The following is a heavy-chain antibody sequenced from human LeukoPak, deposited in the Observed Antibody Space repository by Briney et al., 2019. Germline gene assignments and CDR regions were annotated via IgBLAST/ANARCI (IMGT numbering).Heavy chain of an antibody. CDR1: GFTFSSDS. CDR3: AREQAAAGRAYFDY. V-gene: IGHV3-21*01. CDR2: ISSSSSYI. Sequence: AGGSLRLSCAASGFTFSSDSMNWVRQAPGKGPEWVSSISSSSSYIYYANSVKGRFTISIYNAKNLLYLQMTSLRAEDTAVYYCAREQAAAGRAYFDYWGQGTPVTVSS. D-gene: IGHD6-13*01. J-gene: IGHJ4*02.